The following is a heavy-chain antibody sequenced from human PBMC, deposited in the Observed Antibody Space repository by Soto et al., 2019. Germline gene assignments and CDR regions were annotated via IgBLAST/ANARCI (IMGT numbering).Heavy chain of an antibody. J-gene: IGHJ4*02. V-gene: IGHV3-21*01. CDR3: AREQYDGSGSYLL. CDR1: GFTFSSYS. CDR2: ISSSSSYI. D-gene: IGHD3-10*01. Sequence: LRLSCAASGFTFSSYSMNWVRQAPGKGLEWVSSISSSSSYIYYADSVKGRFTISRDNAKNSLYLQMNSLRAEDTAVYYCAREQYDGSGSYLLWGPGTLVTVSS.